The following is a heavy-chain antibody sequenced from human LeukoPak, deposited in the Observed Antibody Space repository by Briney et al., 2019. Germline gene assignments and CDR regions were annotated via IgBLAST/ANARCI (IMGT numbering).Heavy chain of an antibody. CDR1: GFTFSSYA. V-gene: IGHV3-23*01. D-gene: IGHD6-13*01. Sequence: PGGSLRLSCAASGFTFSSYAMSWVRQAPGTGLEWVSGISDSGGSTYYADSVKGRFTVSRDNSKNTLYLQMNGLRAEDTAVYYCAKDQVAGAGGDWGQGTLVSVSS. CDR3: AKDQVAGAGGD. CDR2: ISDSGGST. J-gene: IGHJ4*02.